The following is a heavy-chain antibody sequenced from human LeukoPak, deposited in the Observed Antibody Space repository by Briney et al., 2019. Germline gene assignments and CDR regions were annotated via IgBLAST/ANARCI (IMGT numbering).Heavy chain of an antibody. CDR3: ARTGDYYDSSGYSGH. CDR1: GYTFTSYG. D-gene: IGHD3-22*01. V-gene: IGHV1-18*01. CDR2: ISAYNGNT. J-gene: IGHJ4*02. Sequence: ASVKVSCKASGYTFTSYGISWVRQAPGQGLEWMGWISAYNGNTNYAQKLQGRVTMTTDTSTSTAYMELRSLRSDDTAVYYCARTGDYYDSSGYSGHWGQGTLVTVSS.